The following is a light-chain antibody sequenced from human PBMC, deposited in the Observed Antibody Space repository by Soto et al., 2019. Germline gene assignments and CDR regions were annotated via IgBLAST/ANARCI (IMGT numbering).Light chain of an antibody. J-gene: IGLJ2*01. CDR3: HVWDGPGDRVV. CDR1: NIASKS. CDR2: YDN. Sequence: SYELTQPPSVSVAPGQTASITCGGNNIASKSVHWYQQKPGQAPVLVISYDNDRPSGVPERFSGANSGDTATLTISRVEAGDEGDYYCHVWDGPGDRVVFGGGTKLTVL. V-gene: IGLV3-21*04.